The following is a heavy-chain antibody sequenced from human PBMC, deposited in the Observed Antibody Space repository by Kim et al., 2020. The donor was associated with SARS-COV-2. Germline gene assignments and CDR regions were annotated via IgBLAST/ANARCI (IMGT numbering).Heavy chain of an antibody. D-gene: IGHD6-13*01. CDR1: GFTFSSYG. CDR2: ISYDGSNK. J-gene: IGHJ5*02. V-gene: IGHV3-30*18. Sequence: GGSLRLSCAASGFTFSSYGMHWVRQAPGKGLEWVAVISYDGSNKYYADSVKGRFTISRDNSKNTLYLQMNSLRAEDTAVYYCAKVHSSSWWGWFHPWGQGTLVTVSS. CDR3: AKVHSSSWWGWFHP.